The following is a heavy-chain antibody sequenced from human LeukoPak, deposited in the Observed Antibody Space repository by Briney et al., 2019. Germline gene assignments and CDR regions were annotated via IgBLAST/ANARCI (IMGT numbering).Heavy chain of an antibody. CDR3: ARDGYYDSSGYYRVFDY. CDR2: IIPIFGTA. D-gene: IGHD3-22*01. V-gene: IGHV1-69*05. Sequence: SVKVSCKPSGGTFSSYAISWVRQAPGQGVEWMGGIIPIFGTANYAQKFQGRVTITTDESTSTAYMELSSLRSEDTAVYYCARDGYYDSSGYYRVFDYWGQGTLVTVSS. J-gene: IGHJ4*02. CDR1: GGTFSSYA.